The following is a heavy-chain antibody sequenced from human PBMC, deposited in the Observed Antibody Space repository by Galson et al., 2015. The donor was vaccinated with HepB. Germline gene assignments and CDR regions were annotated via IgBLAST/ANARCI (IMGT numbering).Heavy chain of an antibody. V-gene: IGHV3-20*04. CDR2: INWNSYST. J-gene: IGHJ4*02. Sequence: SLRLSCAVSTFIFSTYSMNWVRRAPGKGLEWVSGINWNSYSTDYADSVKGRFTISRDNAKNSLYLQMNSLRAEDTALYYCARKGRGLLNLHYFDYWARGPWSPSPQ. CDR3: ARKGRGLLNLHYFDY. D-gene: IGHD3-10*01. CDR1: TFIFSTYS.